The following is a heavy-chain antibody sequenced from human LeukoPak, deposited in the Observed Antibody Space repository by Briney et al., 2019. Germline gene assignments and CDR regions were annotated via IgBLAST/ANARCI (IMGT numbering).Heavy chain of an antibody. V-gene: IGHV3-23*01. D-gene: IGHD5-12*01. CDR2: LSGSGDDT. CDR3: ARAPSGVVARSPDY. Sequence: GGSLRLSCTAYGFTFANYAMNWVRQAPGKGLEWVSSLSGSGDDTSYADFVKGRFTISGDNSRDTLYLQMNSLRAEDTAVYYCARAPSGVVARSPDYWGQGTLVTVSS. J-gene: IGHJ4*02. CDR1: GFTFANYA.